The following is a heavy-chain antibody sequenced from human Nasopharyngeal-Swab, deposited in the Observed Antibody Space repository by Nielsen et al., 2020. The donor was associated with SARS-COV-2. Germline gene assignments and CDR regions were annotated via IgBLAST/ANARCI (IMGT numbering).Heavy chain of an antibody. CDR2: IYSSGST. V-gene: IGHV4-31*03. CDR1: GGSISSGGYY. CDR3: ARDLGFGELPSNWFDP. D-gene: IGHD3-10*01. Sequence: SETLSLTCTVSGGSISSGGYYWSWIRQHPGKGLEWIGYIYSSGSTYYNPSLKSRVTISVDTSKNQFSLKLSSVTAADTAVYYCARDLGFGELPSNWFDPWGQGTLVTVSS. J-gene: IGHJ5*02.